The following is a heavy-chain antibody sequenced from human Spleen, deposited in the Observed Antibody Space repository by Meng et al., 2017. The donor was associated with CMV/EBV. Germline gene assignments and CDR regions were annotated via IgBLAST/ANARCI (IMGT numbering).Heavy chain of an antibody. CDR2: VKSKTDGGTT. CDR1: GFTFNNVW. V-gene: IGHV3-15*01. D-gene: IGHD2-2*01. CDR3: STGPAAPYY. J-gene: IGHJ4*02. Sequence: GESLKISCAASGFTFNNVWMNWVRQAPGKGLEWVGRVKSKTDGGTTDYAAPVKGRFTITRDDSKNSLYLQMNSLKTEDTAVYYCSTGPAAPYYWGQGTLVTVSS.